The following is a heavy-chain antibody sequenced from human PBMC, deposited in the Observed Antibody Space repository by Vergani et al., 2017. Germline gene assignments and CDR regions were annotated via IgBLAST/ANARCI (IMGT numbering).Heavy chain of an antibody. CDR1: GFSLSNARMG. Sequence: QVTLKESGPVLVKPTETLTLTCTVSGFSLSNARMGVSWIRQPPGKALEWLAHIFSNDEKSYSTPLKSRLTSAKDTSKSQVVLTMTNMDPVDTATYFCAHLYYDFWSCYLYYFDYWGQGTLVTVSS. D-gene: IGHD3-3*01. CDR3: AHLYYDFWSCYLYYFDY. J-gene: IGHJ4*02. CDR2: IFSNDEK. V-gene: IGHV2-26*01.